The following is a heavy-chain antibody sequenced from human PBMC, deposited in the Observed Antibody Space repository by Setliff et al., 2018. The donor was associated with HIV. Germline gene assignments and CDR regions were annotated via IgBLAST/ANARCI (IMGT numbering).Heavy chain of an antibody. J-gene: IGHJ4*02. CDR3: ARESREIVATSPLDY. CDR1: GYTFTGYY. D-gene: IGHD5-12*01. CDR2: INPHSGGT. V-gene: IGHV1-2*06. Sequence: ASVKVSCKASGYTFTGYYMHWVRQAPGQGLEWMGRINPHSGGTKYAQKVQGRVTMTRDTSISTAYMELSRLISDDTAVYYCARESREIVATSPLDYGGQGTLVTVSS.